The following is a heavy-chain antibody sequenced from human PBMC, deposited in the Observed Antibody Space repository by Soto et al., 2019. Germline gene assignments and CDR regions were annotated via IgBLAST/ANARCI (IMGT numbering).Heavy chain of an antibody. CDR2: ILVGGST. D-gene: IGHD2-8*02. V-gene: IGHV3-23*01. J-gene: IGHJ3*02. Sequence: GGSLRLSCAASGFTCSSYDMSWVRQAPGKGLEWVSTILVGGSTHYPDSVKGRSTISRDNSKNTVFLQMNSLTAGDTAVYYCAKATATGGGAFDICGQGTVVTVSS. CDR1: GFTCSSYD. CDR3: AKATATGGGAFDI.